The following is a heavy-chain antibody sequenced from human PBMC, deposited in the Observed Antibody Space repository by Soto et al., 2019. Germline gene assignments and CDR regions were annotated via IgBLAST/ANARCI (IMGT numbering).Heavy chain of an antibody. Sequence: PGETLSLSCTASGFTFSIYAMSWVRQAPGKGLEWVSAISGSGGSTYYADSVKGRFTISRDNSKNTLYLQMNSLRAEDTAVYYCANTMIVGNWGQGTLVTVSS. V-gene: IGHV3-23*01. CDR3: ANTMIVGN. J-gene: IGHJ4*02. CDR1: GFTFSIYA. D-gene: IGHD3-22*01. CDR2: ISGSGGST.